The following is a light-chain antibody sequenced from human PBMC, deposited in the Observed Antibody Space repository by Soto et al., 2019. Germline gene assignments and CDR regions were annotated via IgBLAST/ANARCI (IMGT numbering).Light chain of an antibody. CDR3: QQYGSSPGT. J-gene: IGKJ1*01. CDR1: QIVTSNY. CDR2: GAS. V-gene: IGKV3-20*01. Sequence: EIVLTQSPGTLSLSPGERATLSCRASQIVTSNYLAWYQQKPGQAPRLLIFGASIRATGLPDRFSGGGSGTDFTLTISRLEPEDFAVYYCQQYGSSPGTFGQGTKVDIK.